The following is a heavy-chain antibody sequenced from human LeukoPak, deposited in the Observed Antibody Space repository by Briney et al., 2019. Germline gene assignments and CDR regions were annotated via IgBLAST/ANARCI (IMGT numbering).Heavy chain of an antibody. Sequence: PGGSLRLSCAASGFTFSSYAMSWVRQAPGKGLEWVSAISGSGGSTYYADSVKGRFTISRDNSKNTLYLQMNSLRAEDTAVYYCAKDVAQRYYDYVWGSYRFAAFDIWGQGTMVTVSS. D-gene: IGHD3-16*02. J-gene: IGHJ3*02. V-gene: IGHV3-23*01. CDR2: ISGSGGST. CDR1: GFTFSSYA. CDR3: AKDVAQRYYDYVWGSYRFAAFDI.